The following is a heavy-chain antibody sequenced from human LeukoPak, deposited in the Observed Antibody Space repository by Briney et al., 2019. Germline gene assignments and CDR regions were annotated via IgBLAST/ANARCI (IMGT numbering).Heavy chain of an antibody. CDR2: INHSGST. Sequence: SETLALTCAVYGGSFSGYYWSWIRQPPGKGLEWIGEINHSGSTNYNPSLKSRVTISVDTSKNQFSLKLSSVTAADTAVYYCARWRLRRSDFDYWGQGTLVTVSS. J-gene: IGHJ4*02. V-gene: IGHV4-34*01. CDR1: GGSFSGYY. CDR3: ARWRLRRSDFDY. D-gene: IGHD5-12*01.